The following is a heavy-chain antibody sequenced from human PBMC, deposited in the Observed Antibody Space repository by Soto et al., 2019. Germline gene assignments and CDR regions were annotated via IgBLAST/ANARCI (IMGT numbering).Heavy chain of an antibody. J-gene: IGHJ6*02. CDR1: GFTFTSSA. CDR2: IVVGSGNT. V-gene: IGHV1-58*01. D-gene: IGHD5-18*01. CDR3: AADLRGYSTLDSVRQYYYYGMDG. Sequence: SVKVSCKACGFTFTSSAVQWVRQARGQRLEWIGWIVVGSGNTNYAQKFQERVTITRDMSTSTAYMELSSLRSEDTAVYYCAADLRGYSTLDSVRQYYYYGMDGWGQGITVTVSS.